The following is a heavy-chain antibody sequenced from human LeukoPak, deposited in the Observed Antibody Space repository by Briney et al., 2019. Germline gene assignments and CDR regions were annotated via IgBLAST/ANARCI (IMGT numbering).Heavy chain of an antibody. J-gene: IGHJ6*04. CDR2: IYSGGST. CDR3: AGGSGSYYRYYYYGMDV. V-gene: IGHV3-53*05. Sequence: GGSLRLSCAASGFTVSSNYMSWVRQAPGKGLEWVSVIYSGGSTYYADSVKGRFTISRDNSKNTLYLQMNSLRAEDTAVYYCAGGSGSYYRYYYYGMDVWGKGTTVTVSS. CDR1: GFTVSSNY. D-gene: IGHD3-10*01.